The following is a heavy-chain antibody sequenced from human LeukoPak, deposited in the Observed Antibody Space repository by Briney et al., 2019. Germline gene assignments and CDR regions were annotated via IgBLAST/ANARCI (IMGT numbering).Heavy chain of an antibody. CDR3: ARKGDYYGSGSYFAWFDP. Sequence: PSETLSLTCTVSGGSISPYYCSWIRQPPGKGLEWIGYIYYTGSTNYNPSLKSRVTISLDTSTNQLSLKLSSVTAADTAVYYCARKGDYYGSGSYFAWFDPWGQGTLVTVSS. V-gene: IGHV4-59*01. CDR1: GGSISPYY. J-gene: IGHJ5*02. D-gene: IGHD3-10*01. CDR2: IYYTGST.